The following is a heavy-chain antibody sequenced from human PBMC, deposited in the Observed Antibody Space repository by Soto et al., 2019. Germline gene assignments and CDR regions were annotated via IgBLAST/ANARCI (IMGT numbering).Heavy chain of an antibody. CDR2: ISSTTNYI. CDR1: GFTFTRYS. Sequence: GGSLRLSCAASGFTFTRYSMNWVLQAPGKRLEWVSSISSTTNYIYYADSMKGRFTVSRDNAKNSVYLEMNSLSAEETAVYYCAKVPSPTEYCGGEACDYWGQGTLVTVSS. J-gene: IGHJ4*02. V-gene: IGHV3-21*01. D-gene: IGHD2-21*01. CDR3: AKVPSPTEYCGGEACDY.